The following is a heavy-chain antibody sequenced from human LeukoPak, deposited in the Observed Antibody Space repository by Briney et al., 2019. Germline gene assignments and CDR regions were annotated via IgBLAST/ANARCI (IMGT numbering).Heavy chain of an antibody. CDR2: TSYDGSNT. V-gene: IGHV3-30*18. CDR1: RFTFSTHG. CDR3: AKDLLPGRVKVVDCGSD. Sequence: SGGSLRLSCAASRFTFSTHGMGWVRQAPGKGLEWLTVTSYDGSNTYYSDSVKGRFTISRDDSKNTLYLQMNSLRPEDTAIYYCAKDLLPGRVKVVDCGSDWGQRTLVTVSS. D-gene: IGHD3-22*01. J-gene: IGHJ4*02.